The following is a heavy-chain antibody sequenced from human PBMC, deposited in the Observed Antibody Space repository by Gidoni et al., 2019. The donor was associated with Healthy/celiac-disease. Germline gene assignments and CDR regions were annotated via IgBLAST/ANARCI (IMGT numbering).Heavy chain of an antibody. CDR3: ATLGYCSSTSCQGLYYYMDV. CDR2: INHSGST. Sequence: QVQLQQWGAGLLKPSETLSLTCAVYGGSFSGYYWSWIRQPPGKGLEWIGEINHSGSTNYNPSLKSRVTISVDTSKNQFSLKLSSVTAADTAVYYCATLGYCSSTSCQGLYYYMDVWGKGTTVTVSS. V-gene: IGHV4-34*01. J-gene: IGHJ6*03. D-gene: IGHD2-2*01. CDR1: GGSFSGYY.